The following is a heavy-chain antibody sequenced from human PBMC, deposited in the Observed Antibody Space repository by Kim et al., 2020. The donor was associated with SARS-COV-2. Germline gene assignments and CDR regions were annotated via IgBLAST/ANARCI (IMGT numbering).Heavy chain of an antibody. J-gene: IGHJ6*04. CDR2: ITRDGRT. Sequence: SETLSLTCGVYGGSFSGYYWSWIRQSPGKGLEWIGEITRDGRTNTSPSLKSRVAISLDTSKNQVSLNLTSVTAADTAIYFCALENSGLYWGQNYRNGLDVWGKGTTVSVSS. CDR1: GGSFSGYY. CDR3: ALENSGLYWGQNYRNGLDV. V-gene: IGHV4-34*01. D-gene: IGHD5-12*01.